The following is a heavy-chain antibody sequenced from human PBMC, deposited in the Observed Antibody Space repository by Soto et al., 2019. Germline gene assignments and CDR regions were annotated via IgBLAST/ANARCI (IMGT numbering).Heavy chain of an antibody. Sequence: GGSLRLSCAASGFTFSNYWMNWVRQAPGKGLEWVANIKEDGSDKHYVDSVKGRFTIPRDNPKNSLFLQMNSLRVEDTAVYYCVTDRDYSKAYWGQGTLVTVSS. D-gene: IGHD4-4*01. CDR3: VTDRDYSKAY. J-gene: IGHJ4*02. CDR1: GFTFSNYW. CDR2: IKEDGSDK. V-gene: IGHV3-7*01.